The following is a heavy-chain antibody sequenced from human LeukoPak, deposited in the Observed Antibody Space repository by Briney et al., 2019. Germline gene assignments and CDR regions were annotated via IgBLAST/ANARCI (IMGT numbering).Heavy chain of an antibody. D-gene: IGHD3-10*01. CDR3: ARGHGSGSYSFYYYYYMDV. CDR2: IYYSGST. Sequence: SETLSLTCTVSGGSISSYYWSWIRQPPGKGLEWIGYIYYSGSTNYNPSLKSRVPISVDTSKNQFSLKLSSVTAADTAVYYCARGHGSGSYSFYYYYYMDVWGKGTTVTISS. J-gene: IGHJ6*03. CDR1: GGSISSYY. V-gene: IGHV4-59*01.